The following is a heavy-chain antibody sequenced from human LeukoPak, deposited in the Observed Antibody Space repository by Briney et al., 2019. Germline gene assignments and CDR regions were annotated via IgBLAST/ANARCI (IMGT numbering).Heavy chain of an antibody. CDR3: ARLGGATSPFGY. CDR1: GGSISSYY. J-gene: IGHJ4*02. V-gene: IGHV4-59*08. D-gene: IGHD1-26*01. CDR2: IYYTGNT. Sequence: PSETLSLTCTVSGGSISSYYWSWIRQPPGKGLEWIGYIYYTGNTNYNPSLKSRVTISVDTSKDQFSLNLSSVTAADTAIYYCARLGGATSPFGYWGQGTLVTVSS.